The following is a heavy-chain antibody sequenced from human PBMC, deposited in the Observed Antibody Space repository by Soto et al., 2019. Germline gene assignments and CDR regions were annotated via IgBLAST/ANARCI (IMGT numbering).Heavy chain of an antibody. J-gene: IGHJ4*02. V-gene: IGHV1-2*02. CDR1: GYGFTAYY. CDR2: INPNSGGT. Sequence: QVQLVQSGAEVKKPGASVKVSCRASGYGFTAYYMYWVRQAPGQGLEWMGWINPNSGGTNYAQNFQGRITMTRDTSISTAYLELSRLRSDDTAVYYCARGNNWNTLDYWGQGTLVTVST. D-gene: IGHD1-20*01. CDR3: ARGNNWNTLDY.